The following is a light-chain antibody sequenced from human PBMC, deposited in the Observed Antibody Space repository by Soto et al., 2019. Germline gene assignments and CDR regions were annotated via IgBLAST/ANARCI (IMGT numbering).Light chain of an antibody. CDR3: QQRRNWPPWT. CDR2: DAS. CDR1: QSVSSY. J-gene: IGKJ1*01. V-gene: IGKV3-11*01. Sequence: EIVLTQSPATLSLSPGERATLSCRASQSVSSYLAWYQQKPGQAPRLLIYDASNRATGIPARFSGSGSGTDFTLTISRLEPEDFAVYCSQQRRNWPPWTVGHGTKVEIK.